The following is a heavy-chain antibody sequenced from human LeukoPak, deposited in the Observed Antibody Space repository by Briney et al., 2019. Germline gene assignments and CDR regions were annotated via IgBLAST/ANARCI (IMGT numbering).Heavy chain of an antibody. Sequence: GESLEISCQGSGSIFTSYWIGWVRQLPGKGLEWMGIIYPGDSDTRYSPSFQGQVTISADKSISTAYLQWSSLKASDTAMYYCARSEDYDSSGYLDYWGQGTLVTVSS. V-gene: IGHV5-51*01. J-gene: IGHJ4*02. CDR1: GSIFTSYW. CDR2: IYPGDSDT. D-gene: IGHD3-22*01. CDR3: ARSEDYDSSGYLDY.